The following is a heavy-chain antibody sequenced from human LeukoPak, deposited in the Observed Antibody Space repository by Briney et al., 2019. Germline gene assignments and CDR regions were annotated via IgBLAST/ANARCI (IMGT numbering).Heavy chain of an antibody. V-gene: IGHV3-74*01. CDR2: INSDGSST. J-gene: IGHJ4*02. CDR1: GFTFSNYW. Sequence: PGGSLRLSCAASGFTFSNYWMHWVRQAPGKGLVWVSRINSDGSSTSYADSVKGRFTISRDNAKNTLYLQMNSLRAEDTAVYYCARDPYYGGNVGFGYWGQGTLVTVSS. D-gene: IGHD4-23*01. CDR3: ARDPYYGGNVGFGY.